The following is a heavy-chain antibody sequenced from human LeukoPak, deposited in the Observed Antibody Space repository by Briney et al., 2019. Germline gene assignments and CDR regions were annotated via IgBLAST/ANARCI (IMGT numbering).Heavy chain of an antibody. CDR3: ARAGTRAYYFDY. J-gene: IGHJ4*02. V-gene: IGHV4-59*01. Sequence: PSETLSLTCTVSGGSISSYYWSWIRQPPGKGLEWIGYIYYSGSTNYNPSLKSRVTISVDTSKNQFSLKLSSVTAADTAVYYCARAGTRAYYFDYWGQGTLVTVSS. CDR2: IYYSGST. CDR1: GGSISSYY. D-gene: IGHD1-1*01.